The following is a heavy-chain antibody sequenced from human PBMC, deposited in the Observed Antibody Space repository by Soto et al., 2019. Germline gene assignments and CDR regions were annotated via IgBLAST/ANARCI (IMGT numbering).Heavy chain of an antibody. D-gene: IGHD1-26*01. Sequence: QVQLQESGPGLVKPSETLSLTCTVSGGSISSYYWSWIRQPPGKGLEWLGYIYYSGSTNYNPSLNTRVTSPVDPSKHKFCLRLGSVTAADTAVYYCARGWGYALDIWGQGTMVTVSS. V-gene: IGHV4-59*12. CDR2: IYYSGST. CDR3: ARGWGYALDI. CDR1: GGSISSYY. J-gene: IGHJ3*02.